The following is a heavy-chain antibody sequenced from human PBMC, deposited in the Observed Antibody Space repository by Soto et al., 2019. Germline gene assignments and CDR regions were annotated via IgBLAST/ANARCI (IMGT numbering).Heavy chain of an antibody. CDR2: ISSSSSSI. J-gene: IGHJ4*02. V-gene: IGHV3-21*02. CDR3: ARRVGSTAY. Sequence: EVQLVESGGGLVKPGGSLRLSCAASGFTCSKYSMNWVRQAPGKGMAWVSAISSSSSSIYYADSVKGRFTISRDNANNSRYLELSSLRVEDTAVYCCARRVGSTAYWGLGTLGTFS. CDR1: GFTCSKYS. D-gene: IGHD1-26*01.